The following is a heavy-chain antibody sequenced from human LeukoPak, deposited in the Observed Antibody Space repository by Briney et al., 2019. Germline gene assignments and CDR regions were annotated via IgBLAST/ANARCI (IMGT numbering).Heavy chain of an antibody. Sequence: SETLSLTCAVSGGSINNYYWSWIRQPPGKGLEWIGYIFYTGSTNYNPSLKSRVTISLDTSKNQFSLRLTSVTAADTAVYYCARVALPGVYYFDYWGQGTLVTVSS. CDR2: IFYTGST. CDR1: GGSINNYY. D-gene: IGHD2-15*01. J-gene: IGHJ4*02. CDR3: ARVALPGVYYFDY. V-gene: IGHV4-59*08.